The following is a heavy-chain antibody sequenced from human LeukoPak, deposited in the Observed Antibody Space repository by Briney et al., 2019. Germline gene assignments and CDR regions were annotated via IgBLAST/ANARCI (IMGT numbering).Heavy chain of an antibody. CDR2: IKNKANSYST. CDR3: VDLGSTVYY. V-gene: IGHV3-72*01. J-gene: IGHJ4*02. D-gene: IGHD4-17*01. Sequence: GGTLRLSCAASGFTFSDHYMDWVRQAPGKGLELVARIKNKANSYSTHYAESVRGRFTISRDDSKNSVYLQMNSLTSAHTAVYFCVDLGSTVYYWGEGTLVTVSS. CDR1: GFTFSDHY.